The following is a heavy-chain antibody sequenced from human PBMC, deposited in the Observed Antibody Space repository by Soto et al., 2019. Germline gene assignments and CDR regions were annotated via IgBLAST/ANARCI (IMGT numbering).Heavy chain of an antibody. CDR3: VRIRYQLPSSVLWLDP. CDR1: GGFLSESY. Sequence: PSETLSLTCAVYGGFLSESYWTWIRQPPGKGLEWIGEINHVGGTNYNPSLKSRVTMSVDTSQSQFSLRLISVTAADTAMYFCVRIRYQLPSSVLWLDPWGQGTPVTVCS. D-gene: IGHD3-16*01. J-gene: IGHJ5*02. CDR2: INHVGGT. V-gene: IGHV4-34*01.